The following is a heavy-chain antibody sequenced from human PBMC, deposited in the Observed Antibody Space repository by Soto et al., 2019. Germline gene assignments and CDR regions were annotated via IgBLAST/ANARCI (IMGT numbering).Heavy chain of an antibody. CDR2: ISSISDNT. D-gene: IGHD2-21*02. CDR3: ARLPKGSLVTA. V-gene: IGHV3-48*02. CDR1: GFSFSDYS. J-gene: IGHJ4*02. Sequence: EVQLVESGGGLVFPGGSLRLSCVASGFSFSDYSMNWVRQAPGKGLEWGSYISSISDNTQYAVSVKGRFTVSRDNAKNSLFLQMDSLRDEDTAIYYCARLPKGSLVTAWGQGTLVTVSS.